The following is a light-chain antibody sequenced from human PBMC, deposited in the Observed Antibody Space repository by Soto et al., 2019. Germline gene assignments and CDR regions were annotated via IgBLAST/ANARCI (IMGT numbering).Light chain of an antibody. CDR2: GAS. V-gene: IGKV3-20*01. CDR3: QQYGSSPRT. J-gene: IGKJ1*01. CDR1: QSVSSSY. Sequence: EIVLTQSPGTLSSSPXVSGTLSCXXSQSVSSSYLAWYQQKPGQAPRLLIYGASSRATGIPDRFSGSGSGTDFTLTISRLEPEDFAVYYCQQYGSSPRTFGQGTKVDIK.